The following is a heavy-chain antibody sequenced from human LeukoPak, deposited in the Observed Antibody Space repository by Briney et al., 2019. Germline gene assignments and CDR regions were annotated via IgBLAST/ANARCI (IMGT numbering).Heavy chain of an antibody. Sequence: GASVKVSCKASRYTFIGYYMHWVRQAPGQGLEWMGGIIPIFGTANYAQKFQGRVTITADESTSTAYMELSSLRSEDTAVYYCARAAYDSSGYYYYFDYWGQGTLVTVSS. CDR3: ARAAYDSSGYYYYFDY. D-gene: IGHD3-22*01. CDR1: RYTFIGYY. CDR2: IIPIFGTA. J-gene: IGHJ4*02. V-gene: IGHV1-69*13.